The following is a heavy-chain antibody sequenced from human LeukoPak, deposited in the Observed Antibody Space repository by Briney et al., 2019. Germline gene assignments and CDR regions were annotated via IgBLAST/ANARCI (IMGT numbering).Heavy chain of an antibody. J-gene: IGHJ6*03. Sequence: SETLSLTCTVSRGSISSYYWSWIRQPPGKGLEWSGYIYTSGSTNYNPSLKSRVTISVDTSKNQFSLKLSSVTAADTAVYYCAGLPHNYYYYMDVWGKGTTVTVSS. CDR3: AGLPHNYYYYMDV. V-gene: IGHV4-4*09. D-gene: IGHD5-24*01. CDR1: RGSISSYY. CDR2: IYTSGST.